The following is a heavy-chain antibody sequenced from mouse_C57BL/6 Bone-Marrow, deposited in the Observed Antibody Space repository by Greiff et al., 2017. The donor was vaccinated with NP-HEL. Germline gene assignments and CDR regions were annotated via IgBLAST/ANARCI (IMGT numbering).Heavy chain of an antibody. V-gene: IGHV5-12*01. D-gene: IGHD2-4*01. CDR2: ISNGGGRT. J-gene: IGHJ1*03. CDR3: ARRGLRDWDFDV. CDR1: GFTFSDYY. Sequence: EVNVVESGGGLVQPGGSLKLSCAASGFTFSDYYMYWVRQTPEKRLEWVAYISNGGGRTYYPDTVKGRFTITRDNAKNTLYLQMSRLKSEDTAMYYCARRGLRDWDFDVWGTGTTVTVSS.